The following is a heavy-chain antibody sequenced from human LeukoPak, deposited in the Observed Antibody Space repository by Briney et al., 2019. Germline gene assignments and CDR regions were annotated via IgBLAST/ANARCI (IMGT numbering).Heavy chain of an antibody. CDR3: AREVDTAMVRLLDY. CDR1: GGTFSSYA. V-gene: IGHV1-69*05. D-gene: IGHD5-18*01. J-gene: IGHJ4*02. CDR2: IIPIFGTA. Sequence: GASVKVSCKASGGTFSSYAISWVRQAPGQGLEWMGRIIPIFGTANYAQKFQGRVTINTDESTRTAYMELSSLRSEDTAVYYCAREVDTAMVRLLDYWGQGTLVTVSS.